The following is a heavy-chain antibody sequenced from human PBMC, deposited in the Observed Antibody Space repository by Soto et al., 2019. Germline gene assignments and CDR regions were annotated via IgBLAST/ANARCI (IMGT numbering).Heavy chain of an antibody. CDR3: ARGGVAADAFDI. Sequence: ASVTVSCKASGYTFTGYYLHWVRPAPGQGLEWMGLINPNSGGTNYAQEFQGWVIMNRDTSISTAYMELSRLRSDDTAGYCCARGGVAADAFDIWGQGTMVTVSS. D-gene: IGHD6-13*01. CDR1: GYTFTGYY. V-gene: IGHV1-2*04. J-gene: IGHJ3*02. CDR2: INPNSGGT.